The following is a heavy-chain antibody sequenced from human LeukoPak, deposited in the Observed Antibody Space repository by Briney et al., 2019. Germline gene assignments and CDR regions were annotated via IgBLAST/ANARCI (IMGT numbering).Heavy chain of an antibody. CDR1: GGSISNTNYY. V-gene: IGHV4-39*07. CDR3: ARETSQKGAHYMDV. CDR2: ISYSGRI. D-gene: IGHD3-16*01. Sequence: SETLSLTCVVSGGSISNTNYYWGWIRQPPGKGLEWIGSISYSGRIYYNPSLKSRVTISVDTSKNQFSLKLSSVTAADTAVYYCARETSQKGAHYMDVWGKGTTVTISS. J-gene: IGHJ6*03.